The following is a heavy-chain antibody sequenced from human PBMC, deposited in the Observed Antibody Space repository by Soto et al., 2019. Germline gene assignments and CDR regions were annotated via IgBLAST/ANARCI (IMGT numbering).Heavy chain of an antibody. CDR1: GFTFSSFG. V-gene: IGHV3-30*18. J-gene: IGHJ4*02. CDR2: ISYDGSKK. CDR3: AKDRGWSSADLDY. Sequence: QVQLVESGGGVVQPGRSLRLCCAASGFTFSSFGMHWVRQVPGKGLEWVALISYDGSKKYYADSVKGRFTISRDKSKHTLYLQMNSLRVEDTAVYYCAKDRGWSSADLDYWGQGTLVTVSS. D-gene: IGHD6-19*01.